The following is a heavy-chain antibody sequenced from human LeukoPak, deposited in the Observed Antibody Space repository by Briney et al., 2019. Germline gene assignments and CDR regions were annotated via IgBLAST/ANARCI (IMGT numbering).Heavy chain of an antibody. V-gene: IGHV1-18*01. Sequence: ASVKVSCKSSGYDLTTDGSTFMTFGINWVRRAPGQGLEWLAWISPDSGKTMYAHKVQGRVTLTTDTSTTTVYMELRSLRSDDTAVYYCARGSRHNSSWYGYFDPWGQGTLVAVSS. J-gene: IGHJ4*03. CDR3: ARGSRHNSSWYGYFDP. D-gene: IGHD6-13*01. CDR1: GYDLTTDG. CDR2: ISPDSGKT.